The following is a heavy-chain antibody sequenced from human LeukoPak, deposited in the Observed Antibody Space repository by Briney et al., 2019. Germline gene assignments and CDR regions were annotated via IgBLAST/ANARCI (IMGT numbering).Heavy chain of an antibody. D-gene: IGHD3-22*01. CDR2: IYYTGST. CDR3: ARLLDYDSSGYPDTFDI. CDR1: GGSISPNY. J-gene: IGHJ3*02. V-gene: IGHV4-59*01. Sequence: SETLSLTCTVSGGSISPNYWSWIRQPPGKGLEWIGYIYYTGSTNFNPSLKSRPTISIDTSKSLFSLKLTSLTAADTALYYCARLLDYDSSGYPDTFDIWGQGTMVTVSS.